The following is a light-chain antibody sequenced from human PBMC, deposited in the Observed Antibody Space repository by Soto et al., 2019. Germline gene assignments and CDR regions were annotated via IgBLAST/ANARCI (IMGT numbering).Light chain of an antibody. V-gene: IGLV1-47*02. CDR2: SNN. J-gene: IGLJ2*01. Sequence: QSVLTKPPSASGTPGQRVTISCSGSSSNIGSNYVYWYQQLPGTASKLLIYSNNQRPSGVPDRFSGSKSGTSASLAISGLRSEDEADYYCAAWDDSLSGPVFGGGTKLTVL. CDR1: SSNIGSNY. CDR3: AAWDDSLSGPV.